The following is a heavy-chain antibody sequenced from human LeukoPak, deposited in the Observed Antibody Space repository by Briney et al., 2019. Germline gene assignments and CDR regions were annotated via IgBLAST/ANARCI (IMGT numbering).Heavy chain of an antibody. CDR2: IYHAGYS. CDR1: GASIVSTNW. Sequence: SETLSLTCVVSGASIVSTNWYRCVRQPPGKGLEWIGEIYHAGYSNYNPSLKSRVTISVDKSKNQFSLKLRSVTAADTAVFYCARHRGYSFDFWGRGTLVTVSS. V-gene: IGHV4/OR15-8*02. J-gene: IGHJ4*02. CDR3: ARHRGYSFDF.